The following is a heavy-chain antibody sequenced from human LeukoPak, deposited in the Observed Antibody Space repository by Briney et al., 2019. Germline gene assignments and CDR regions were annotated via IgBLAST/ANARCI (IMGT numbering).Heavy chain of an antibody. V-gene: IGHV4-59*12. CDR2: IYYSGST. Sequence: SETLSLTCTVSGGSISSYYWSWIRQPPGKGLEWIGYIYYSGSTNYNPSLKSRVTTSVDTSKNQVSLKLRSVTAADTAVYYCARERTEDYFDYWGQGTLVTVSS. CDR3: ARERTEDYFDY. J-gene: IGHJ4*02. CDR1: GGSISSYY. D-gene: IGHD2-15*01.